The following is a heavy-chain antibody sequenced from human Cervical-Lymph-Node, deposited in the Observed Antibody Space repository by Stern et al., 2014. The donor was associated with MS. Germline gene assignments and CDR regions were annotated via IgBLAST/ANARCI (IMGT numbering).Heavy chain of an antibody. CDR3: ARGNWNYEGMGY. V-gene: IGHV3-33*01. CDR1: GFTFSNYG. Sequence: VQLVQSGGGVVQPGRSLRLSCAASGFTFSNYGMHWVRKAPGKGLEWLAVIGYDGNKKYYADSVKGRFTISRDNSKNTLFLQMSSLTAEDTALYYCARGNWNYEGMGYWGQGTLVTVSS. D-gene: IGHD1-7*01. CDR2: IGYDGNKK. J-gene: IGHJ4*02.